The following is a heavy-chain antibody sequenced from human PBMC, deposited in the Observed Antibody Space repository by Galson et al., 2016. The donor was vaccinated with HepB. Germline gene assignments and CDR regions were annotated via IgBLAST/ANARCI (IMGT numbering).Heavy chain of an antibody. V-gene: IGHV3-23*01. CDR2: ISGSGDHT. J-gene: IGHJ4*02. CDR1: GFTFSGYA. D-gene: IGHD5-12*01. Sequence: SLRLSCAASGFTFSGYAMSWVRQAPGKGLEWVSAISGSGDHTNNADSVKGRFTISRDNSKSTIYLQMNSVRVDDTAVYFCAKAGYSARWYVGPVDYWGQGTLVSVSS. CDR3: AKAGYSARWYVGPVDY.